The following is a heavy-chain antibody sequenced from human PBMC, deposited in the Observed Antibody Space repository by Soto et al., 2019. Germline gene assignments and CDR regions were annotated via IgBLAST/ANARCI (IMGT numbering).Heavy chain of an antibody. V-gene: IGHV1-46*01. D-gene: IGHD3-3*01. Sequence: ASVKVSCKASGYTFTSYYMHWVRQAPGQGLEWMGIINPSGGSTSYAQKFQGRVTMTRDTSTSTVYMELSSLRSEDTAVYYCAREPIFGVVYYYYYGMDVWGQGTTVTVSS. CDR3: AREPIFGVVYYYYYGMDV. J-gene: IGHJ6*02. CDR2: INPSGGST. CDR1: GYTFTSYY.